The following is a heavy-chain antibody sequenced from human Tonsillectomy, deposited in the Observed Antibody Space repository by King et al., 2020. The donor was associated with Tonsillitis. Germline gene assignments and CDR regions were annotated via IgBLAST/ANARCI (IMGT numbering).Heavy chain of an antibody. J-gene: IGHJ4*02. CDR1: GFSFISYA. Sequence: VQLVESGGGVVQPGTSLRLSCAASGFSFISYAMHWVRQAPGKGLEWVAVISLDGSNKYYADSAKGRFTISRDNSKNTLYLQMNSLRAEDTAVYYCARGYYYDSSGHDIGYWGQGTLVTVSS. CDR2: ISLDGSNK. D-gene: IGHD3-22*01. V-gene: IGHV3-30*04. CDR3: ARGYYYDSSGHDIGY.